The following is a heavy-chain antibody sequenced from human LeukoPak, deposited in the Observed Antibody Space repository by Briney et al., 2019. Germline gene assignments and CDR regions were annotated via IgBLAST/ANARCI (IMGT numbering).Heavy chain of an antibody. J-gene: IGHJ6*03. Sequence: GGSLRLSCAASGFTFSSYSMNWVRQAPGKGLEWVSSISSSSSYIYYADSVKGRFTISRDNAKNSLYLQMNSLRAEDTAVYYCARDGDYVIYYYMDVWGKGTTVTISS. V-gene: IGHV3-21*01. CDR1: GFTFSSYS. CDR2: ISSSSSYI. D-gene: IGHD4-17*01. CDR3: ARDGDYVIYYYMDV.